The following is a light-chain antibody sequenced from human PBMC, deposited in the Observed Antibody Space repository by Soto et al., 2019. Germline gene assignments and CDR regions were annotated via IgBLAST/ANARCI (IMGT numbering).Light chain of an antibody. CDR1: QTISSW. V-gene: IGKV1-5*03. CDR2: KAS. CDR3: QHYNSYSEA. J-gene: IGKJ1*01. Sequence: DIQMTQSPSTPSGSVGDRVTITCRASQTISSWLAWYQQKPGKAPKLLIYKASTLKSGVPSRFSGSGSGTEFTLTISSQQPDDFATYYCQHYNSYSEAFGQGTKVELK.